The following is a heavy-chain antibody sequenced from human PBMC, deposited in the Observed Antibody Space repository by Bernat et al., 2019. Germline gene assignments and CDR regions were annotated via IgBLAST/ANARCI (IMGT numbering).Heavy chain of an antibody. D-gene: IGHD3-10*01. CDR3: ARKRGFDY. J-gene: IGHJ4*02. V-gene: IGHV4-34*01. Sequence: QVQLQQWGAGLLKPSETLSLTCAVYGGSFLGYYWRWLRQPPGQGLEWIGEINHSGSTNYNPSHKSRVTISVDTSRIRFALKVGSVSAADTAVYYGARKRGFDYWGQGTLVTVSS. CDR1: GGSFLGYY. CDR2: INHSGST.